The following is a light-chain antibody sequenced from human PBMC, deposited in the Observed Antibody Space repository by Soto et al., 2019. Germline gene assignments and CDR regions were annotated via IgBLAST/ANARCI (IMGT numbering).Light chain of an antibody. CDR3: ISYTSSSTWV. J-gene: IGLJ3*02. Sequence: QSVLTQPASVSGSPGQSITISFTGTSSDLCGYNYVSWYQQHPGKAPKLMIYEVSNRPSGVSDRFSGSRSGNTASLTISGLQAEDESDYYCISYTSSSTWVFGGGTKLTVL. CDR2: EVS. V-gene: IGLV2-14*01. CDR1: SSDLCGYNY.